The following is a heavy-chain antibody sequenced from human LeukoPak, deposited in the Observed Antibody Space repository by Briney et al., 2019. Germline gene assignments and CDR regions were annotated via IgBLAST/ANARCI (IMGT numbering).Heavy chain of an antibody. J-gene: IGHJ4*02. CDR3: ARDDRDGYNPYPDY. Sequence: ASVNVSCKASGYTFTGYYMHWVRQAPGQRLEWMGWINPNSGGTNYAQKFQGRVTMTRDTSISTAYMELSRLRSDDTAVYYCARDDRDGYNPYPDYWGQGTLVTVSS. D-gene: IGHD5-24*01. CDR1: GYTFTGYY. CDR2: INPNSGGT. V-gene: IGHV1-2*02.